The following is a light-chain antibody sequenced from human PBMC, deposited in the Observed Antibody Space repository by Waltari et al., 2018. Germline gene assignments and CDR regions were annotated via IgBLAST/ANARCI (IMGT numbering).Light chain of an antibody. V-gene: IGLV2-23*02. CDR2: DVT. J-gene: IGLJ3*02. CDR3: CSYAGRSTWV. CDR1: STDVGDYNH. Sequence: QSALTQPASVSGSPGQSITISCTGASTDVGDYNHVSWYQQIPGKAPKVIIYDVTKRPSGVSHRFSGSKSGNSASLSISGLQAEDEAHYYCCSYAGRSTWVFGGGTKVTVL.